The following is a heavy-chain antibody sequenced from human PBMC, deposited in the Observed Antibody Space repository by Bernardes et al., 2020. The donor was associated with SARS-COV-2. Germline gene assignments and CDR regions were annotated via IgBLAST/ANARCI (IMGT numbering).Heavy chain of an antibody. D-gene: IGHD2-15*01. CDR3: ARDREVAAFDY. CDR2: IWYDGSNR. J-gene: IGHJ4*02. CDR1: GFTFSSYG. Sequence: GGSLRLSCAASGFTFSSYGMHWVRQAPGKGLEWVAVIWYDGSNRYYADSVKGRFTISRDNSKNTLYLQMNSLRAEDTAVYYCARDREVAAFDYWGQGTLVNVS. V-gene: IGHV3-33*01.